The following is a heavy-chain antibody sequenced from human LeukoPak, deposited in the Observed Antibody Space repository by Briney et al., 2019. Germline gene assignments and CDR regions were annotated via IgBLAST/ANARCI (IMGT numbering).Heavy chain of an antibody. D-gene: IGHD3-10*01. CDR3: ASERITMVRGESY. CDR2: IYPRGST. V-gene: IGHV4-30-2*01. J-gene: IGHJ4*02. CDR1: GGSISSGSYS. Sequence: SQTLSLACAGSGGSISSGSYSWSRIRQPPGKGVERIGYIYPRGSTYYNPSRKSRVTISVDRSKNQFSLELSSVTAADTAVYYCASERITMVRGESYWAQGTLVTVSS.